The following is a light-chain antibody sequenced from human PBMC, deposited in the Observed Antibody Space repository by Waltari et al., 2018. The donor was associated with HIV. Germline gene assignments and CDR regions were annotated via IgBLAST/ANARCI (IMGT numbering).Light chain of an antibody. J-gene: IGKJ2*01. CDR1: QNVGAY. Sequence: DIQVTQSPSSLSASVGDRVTITCRTSQNVGAYLNWYQQKPGKAPHLLIYAAIILQGGVPSMFSGGGSGTVFTLTISSLQPEDFASYYCQQSDDIPYTFGQGTKLEIK. V-gene: IGKV1-39*01. CDR3: QQSDDIPYT. CDR2: AAI.